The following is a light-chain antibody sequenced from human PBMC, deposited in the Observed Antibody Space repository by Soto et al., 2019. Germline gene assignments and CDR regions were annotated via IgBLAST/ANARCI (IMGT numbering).Light chain of an antibody. CDR3: QQYNSYWT. Sequence: DIQMTQAPSTLSASVGDRVTITCRASQSISSWLAWYQKKPGKAPKLLIYQASSLESGVPSRFSGIGSGTEFTLTISSRQPDDFATYYCQQYNSYWTVGQGNKVQIK. J-gene: IGKJ1*01. CDR1: QSISSW. V-gene: IGKV1-5*03. CDR2: QAS.